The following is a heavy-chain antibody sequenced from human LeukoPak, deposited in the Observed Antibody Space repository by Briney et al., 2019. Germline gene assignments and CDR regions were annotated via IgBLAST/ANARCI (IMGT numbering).Heavy chain of an antibody. CDR1: GFTFSNYW. Sequence: GGSLRLSCAASGFTFSNYWMSWVRQAPGKGLEWVADIKQDGSEKYYLDSVKGRFTISKDNAKNSLYLQMNSLRAEDTAVYYCARAGGSTVSHSDYWGQGTLVTVSS. CDR3: ARAGGSTVSHSDY. D-gene: IGHD4-17*01. V-gene: IGHV3-7*01. J-gene: IGHJ4*02. CDR2: IKQDGSEK.